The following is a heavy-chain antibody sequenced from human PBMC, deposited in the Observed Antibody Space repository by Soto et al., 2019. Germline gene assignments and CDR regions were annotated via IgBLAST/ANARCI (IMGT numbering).Heavy chain of an antibody. CDR2: ISGSGGST. CDR3: ARVQCTGGSCFSSYYYMDV. Sequence: GSLRLSCAASGFTFTSYAMIWVRQAPGKGLEWVSAISGSGGSTYYADSVKGRFTISRDNSKNTVYLQMNSLRAEDTAVYYCARVQCTGGSCFSSYYYMDVWGKGTTVTVSS. V-gene: IGHV3-23*01. J-gene: IGHJ6*03. D-gene: IGHD2-15*01. CDR1: GFTFTSYA.